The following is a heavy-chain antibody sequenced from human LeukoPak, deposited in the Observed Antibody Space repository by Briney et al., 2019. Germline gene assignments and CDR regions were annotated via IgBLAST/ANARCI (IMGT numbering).Heavy chain of an antibody. CDR2: IYYSGRT. Sequence: PSETLSLTCTVSGGSIISYYWSWLRQPPGKGREGGGYIYYSGRTNYNPSRKSRVTKSVDTSKNQSYPKLSPVTAEDTAVHCCARESSPLLWFGEFAYWGQGTLVTVSS. CDR3: ARESSPLLWFGEFAY. J-gene: IGHJ4*02. V-gene: IGHV4-59*01. CDR1: GGSIISYY. D-gene: IGHD3-10*01.